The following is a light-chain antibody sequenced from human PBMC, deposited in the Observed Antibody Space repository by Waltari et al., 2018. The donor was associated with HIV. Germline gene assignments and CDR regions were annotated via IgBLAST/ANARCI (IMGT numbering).Light chain of an antibody. V-gene: IGKV4-1*01. Sequence: DIVMTQSPDSLAVSLGERATINCKSSQSVLYSSNNQNYLAWYKQKPGQPPKLLIYWASTRESGVPDRFSGSGSGTDFTLTISSLQAEDVAVYYCQQYYSTPLTFGGGTTVEIK. CDR2: WAS. CDR1: QSVLYSSNNQNY. J-gene: IGKJ4*01. CDR3: QQYYSTPLT.